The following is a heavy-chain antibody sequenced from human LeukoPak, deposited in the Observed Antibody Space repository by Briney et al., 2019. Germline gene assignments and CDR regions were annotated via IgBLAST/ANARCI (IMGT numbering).Heavy chain of an antibody. D-gene: IGHD6-19*01. CDR2: ISSSSSTI. J-gene: IGHJ6*02. V-gene: IGHV3-48*02. CDR1: GLTFSNYT. Sequence: PGGSLRLSCAASGLTFSNYTMKWVRQAPGKGLEWVSYISSSSSTIYYADSVKGRFTISRDNAKNSLYLQMNSLRDEDTAVYYCARATMSSGWYGGLKYYGMDVWGQGTTVTVSS. CDR3: ARATMSSGWYGGLKYYGMDV.